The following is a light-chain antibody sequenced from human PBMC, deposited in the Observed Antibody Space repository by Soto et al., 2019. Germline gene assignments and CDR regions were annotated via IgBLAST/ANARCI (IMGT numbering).Light chain of an antibody. CDR3: SSFTSAYTFV. CDR2: EVS. CDR1: SSDVGGYNY. J-gene: IGLJ1*01. V-gene: IGLV2-14*01. Sequence: QSVLRQPASVSGSAGHSIAISCTGTSSDVGGYNYVSWYQQHPGKAPKLLLSEVSKRPSGVSDRFSGSKSGNTASLTISGLQTQEEADYYCSSFTSAYTFVFGTGTKVTVL.